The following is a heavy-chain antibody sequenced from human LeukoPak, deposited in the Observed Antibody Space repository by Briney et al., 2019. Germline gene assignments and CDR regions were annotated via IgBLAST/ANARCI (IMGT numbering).Heavy chain of an antibody. V-gene: IGHV4-59*01. J-gene: IGHJ5*02. D-gene: IGHD1-1*01. CDR2: IYYSGST. CDR3: ARAGRVFPFWFDP. CDR1: DGSLSSYY. Sequence: SETLSLTCTVSDGSLSSYYWSWIRQPPGKGLEWIGYIYYSGSTNYNPSLKSRVTISVDTSKNQFSLKLSSVTAADTAVYYCARAGRVFPFWFDPWGQGPLVTVSS.